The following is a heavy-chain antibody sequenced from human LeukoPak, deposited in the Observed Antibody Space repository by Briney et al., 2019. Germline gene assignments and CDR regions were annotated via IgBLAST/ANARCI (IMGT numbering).Heavy chain of an antibody. J-gene: IGHJ4*02. Sequence: HSETLSLTCTVSGGSVSSGSYYWSWIRQPPGKGLEWIAYIYYSGSTNYNPSLKGRVTISVDTSKNQFSLKLSSVTAADTAVYYCARGGYDYGDYANYWGQGTLVTVSS. V-gene: IGHV4-61*01. CDR1: GGSVSSGSYY. CDR3: ARGGYDYGDYANY. D-gene: IGHD4-17*01. CDR2: IYYSGST.